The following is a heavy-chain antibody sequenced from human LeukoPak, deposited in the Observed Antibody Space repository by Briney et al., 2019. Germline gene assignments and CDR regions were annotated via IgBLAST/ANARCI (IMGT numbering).Heavy chain of an antibody. CDR1: GFTFSSYA. CDR3: ARGIQLWLRETYYYYYMDV. CDR2: ISGSGGST. V-gene: IGHV3-23*01. J-gene: IGHJ6*03. Sequence: GGSLRLSCAASGFTFSSYAMSWVRQAPGKGLEWVSAISGSGGSTYYADSVKGRFTISRDNSKNTLYLQMNSLRAEDTAVYYCARGIQLWLRETYYYYYMDVWGKGTTVTISS. D-gene: IGHD5-18*01.